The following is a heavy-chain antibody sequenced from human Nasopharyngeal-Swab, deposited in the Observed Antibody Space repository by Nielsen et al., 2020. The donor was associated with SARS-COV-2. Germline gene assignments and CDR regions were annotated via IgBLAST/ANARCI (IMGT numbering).Heavy chain of an antibody. CDR2: INGGNGNT. CDR1: GYRFSNFV. Sequence: ASVKVSCKASGYRFSNFVIHWVRQAPGQRLEWMGWINGGNGNTKYSQKFQGRVTLNRDTSASTAYMELSSLRSEDTAVYYCARGPGVNPFGDRRPDFDYWGQGTLVHVSS. CDR3: ARGPGVNPFGDRRPDFDY. J-gene: IGHJ4*02. D-gene: IGHD3-16*01. V-gene: IGHV1-3*01.